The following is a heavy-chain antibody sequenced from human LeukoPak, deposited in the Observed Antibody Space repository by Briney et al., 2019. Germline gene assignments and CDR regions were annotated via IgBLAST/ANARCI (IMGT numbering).Heavy chain of an antibody. CDR3: ARGWGVTYDY. J-gene: IGHJ4*02. CDR2: INHSGST. V-gene: IGHV4-34*01. Sequence: SETLSLTCAVYGGSFSGYYWSWIRQPPGKGLEWIGEINHSGSTNYNPSLKSRVTISVDTSKNQFSLKLSSVTAADTAVYYRARGWGVTYDYWGQGTLVTVSS. CDR1: GGSFSGYY. D-gene: IGHD1-26*01.